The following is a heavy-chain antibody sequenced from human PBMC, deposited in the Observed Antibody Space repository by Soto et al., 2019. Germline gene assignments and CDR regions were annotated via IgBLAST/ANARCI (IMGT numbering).Heavy chain of an antibody. CDR3: AAPNYEGGYYGMDV. V-gene: IGHV1-69*01. CDR2: IIPIFGTA. J-gene: IGHJ6*02. D-gene: IGHD1-7*01. Sequence: QVQLVQSGAEVKKPGSSVKVSCKASGGTFSSYAISWVRQAPGQGLEWMGGIIPIFGTANYAQKFQGRVTITADECTSTAYMELNSLRSEDTAVYYCAAPNYEGGYYGMDVWGQGTTVTVSS. CDR1: GGTFSSYA.